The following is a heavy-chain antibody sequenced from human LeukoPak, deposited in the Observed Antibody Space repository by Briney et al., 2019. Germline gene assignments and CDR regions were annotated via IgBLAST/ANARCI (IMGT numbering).Heavy chain of an antibody. Sequence: GESLKISCKGSGYSFTSYWIGWVRQMPGKGLEWMGIIYPGDSDTRYSPSFQGQVTISADKSISTAYLQWSSLKASDTAMYYCARQRYSGSYYDQNPYFDYWGQGTPVTVSS. CDR1: GYSFTSYW. J-gene: IGHJ4*02. CDR2: IYPGDSDT. V-gene: IGHV5-51*01. CDR3: ARQRYSGSYYDQNPYFDY. D-gene: IGHD1-26*01.